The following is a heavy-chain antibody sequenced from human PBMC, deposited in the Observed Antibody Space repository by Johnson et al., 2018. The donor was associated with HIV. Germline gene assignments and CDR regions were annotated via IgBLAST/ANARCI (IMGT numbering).Heavy chain of an antibody. J-gene: IGHJ3*02. CDR2: IRNDGSDK. D-gene: IGHD1-26*01. CDR1: GFTFSTYG. V-gene: IGHV3-33*08. Sequence: QLVESGGGVVQPGRSLRLSCAASGFTFSTYGLHWVRQAPGRGLEWVAVIRNDGSDKYYADSVKGRFTVSKDSSKSTLFLQMNSLRPDDTAVYYCVREGAPSGRDFGAFDIWGQGTVVTVSS. CDR3: VREGAPSGRDFGAFDI.